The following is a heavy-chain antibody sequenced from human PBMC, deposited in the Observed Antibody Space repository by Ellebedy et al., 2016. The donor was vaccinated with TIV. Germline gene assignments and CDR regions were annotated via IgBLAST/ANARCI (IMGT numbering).Heavy chain of an antibody. D-gene: IGHD4-17*01. CDR1: GYTFTSYA. CDR2: INAGNGNT. CDR3: ARGTTVTTLAFDY. V-gene: IGHV1-3*01. Sequence: ASVKVSXKASGYTFTSYAMHWVRQAPGQRLEWMGWINAGNGNTKYSQKFQGRVTITRDTSASTAYMELSSLRSEDTAVYYCARGTTVTTLAFDYWGQGTLVTVSS. J-gene: IGHJ4*02.